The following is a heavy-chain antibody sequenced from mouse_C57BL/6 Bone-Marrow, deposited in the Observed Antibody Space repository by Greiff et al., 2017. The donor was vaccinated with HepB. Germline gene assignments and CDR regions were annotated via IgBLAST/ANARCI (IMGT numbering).Heavy chain of an antibody. CDR1: GYTFTSYG. D-gene: IGHD1-1*01. J-gene: IGHJ3*01. CDR3: ARRRYSGGSSFAY. V-gene: IGHV1-81*01. CDR2: IYPRSGNT. Sequence: VQRVESGAELARPGASVKLSCKASGYTFTSYGISWVKQRTGQGLEWIGEIYPRSGNTYYNEKFKGKATLTADKSSSTAYMGLRSLTSEDSAVYFLARRRYSGGSSFAYGAKGLWSLSLQ.